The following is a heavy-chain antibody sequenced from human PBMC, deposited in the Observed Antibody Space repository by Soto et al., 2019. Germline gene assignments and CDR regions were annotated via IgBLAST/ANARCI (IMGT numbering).Heavy chain of an antibody. J-gene: IGHJ4*02. CDR3: AMYVRGGLYYFDY. V-gene: IGHV3-7*01. CDR1: GFTFSSYF. CDR2: IKQDGGET. Sequence: EVQLVESGGGLVQPGGSLRLSCAASGFTFSSYFMGWFRLAPGKGLEWVANIKQDGGETYYMDSVKGRFTISRDNAENSVYLQMSSLRAEDTAVYYCAMYVRGGLYYFDYWGQGTLVTVSS. D-gene: IGHD2-8*01.